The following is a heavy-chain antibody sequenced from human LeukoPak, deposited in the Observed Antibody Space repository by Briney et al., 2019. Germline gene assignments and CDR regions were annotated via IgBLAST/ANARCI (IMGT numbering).Heavy chain of an antibody. CDR2: IYTSGST. CDR1: GGSISSGSYY. CDR3: ARELYDFWSGYYLNY. D-gene: IGHD3-3*01. J-gene: IGHJ4*02. V-gene: IGHV4-61*02. Sequence: PSQTLSLTCTVSGGSISSGSYYWSWIRQPAGKGLEWIGRIYTSGSTNYNPSLKSRVTISVDTSKNQFSLKLSSVTAADTAAYYCARELYDFWSGYYLNYWGQGTLVTVSS.